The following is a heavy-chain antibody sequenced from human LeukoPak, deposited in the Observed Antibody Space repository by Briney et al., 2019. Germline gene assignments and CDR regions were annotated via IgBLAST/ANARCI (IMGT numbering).Heavy chain of an antibody. V-gene: IGHV3-7*01. CDR3: ARDKIAAATTGSSFHH. CDR2: IKHDESEK. Sequence: GGSLRLSCAASGFTFSSYWMSWVRQAPGKGLEWVANIKHDESEKYYVDSVKGRFTISRDNAKNSLHLHMNSLRAEDTAVYYCARDKIAAATTGSSFHHWGQGTLVTVSS. J-gene: IGHJ1*01. D-gene: IGHD6-13*01. CDR1: GFTFSSYW.